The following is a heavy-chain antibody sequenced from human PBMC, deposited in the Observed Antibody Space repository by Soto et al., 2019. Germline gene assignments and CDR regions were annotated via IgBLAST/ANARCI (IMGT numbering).Heavy chain of an antibody. CDR1: GGSFSGYY. J-gene: IGHJ4*02. V-gene: IGHV4-34*01. Sequence: SETLSLTCAVYGGSFSGYYWSWIRQPPGKGLEWIGKINHSGSTNYNPSLKSRVTISVDTSKNQFSLKLSSVTAADTAVYYCARVGLDGYGLYWGQGTLVTVSS. CDR3: ARVGLDGYGLY. CDR2: INHSGST. D-gene: IGHD5-12*01.